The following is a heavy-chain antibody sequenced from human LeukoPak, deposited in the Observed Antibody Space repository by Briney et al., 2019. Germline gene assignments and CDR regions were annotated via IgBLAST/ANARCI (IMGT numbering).Heavy chain of an antibody. CDR1: GFPSSDAW. J-gene: IGHJ4*02. CDR2: VQTGTEGGTA. Sequence: GGSLRLSCAVSGFPSSDAWMSWVRQAPEKGLEWVGRVQTGTEGGTADYAAPVKGRFAILRDDAKNMVYLQMNALRTEDTAVYYCTIGLGRTNDDRWGQGTLVTVSS. CDR3: TIGLGRTNDDR. V-gene: IGHV3-15*01. D-gene: IGHD1-1*01.